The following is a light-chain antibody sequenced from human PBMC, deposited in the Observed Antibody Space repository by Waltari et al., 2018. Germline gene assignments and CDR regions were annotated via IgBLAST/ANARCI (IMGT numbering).Light chain of an antibody. CDR1: QSVSNA. Sequence: IVLTQSPGTLSVSPGERATVSCRASQSVSNAFARYQQKPGQAPRLLIYDASTRAPGIPARFSGSGSGTEFTLTISSLQSEDFAVYYCHQYKNLPYTFGQGTKLDI. CDR3: HQYKNLPYT. CDR2: DAS. V-gene: IGKV3-15*01. J-gene: IGKJ2*01.